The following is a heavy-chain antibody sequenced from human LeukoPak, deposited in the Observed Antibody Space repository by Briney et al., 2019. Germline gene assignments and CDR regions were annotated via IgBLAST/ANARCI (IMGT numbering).Heavy chain of an antibody. V-gene: IGHV3-7*01. J-gene: IGHJ4*02. CDR1: GFTFSSYW. Sequence: PGGSPRLSCAASGFTFSSYWMSWVRQAPGKGLEWVANIKQDGSEKYYVDSVKGRFTISRDNAKNSLYLQMNSLRAEDTAVYYCAREADGSGSYYNPSPLDYWGQGTLVTVSS. CDR3: AREADGSGSYYNPSPLDY. D-gene: IGHD3-10*01. CDR2: IKQDGSEK.